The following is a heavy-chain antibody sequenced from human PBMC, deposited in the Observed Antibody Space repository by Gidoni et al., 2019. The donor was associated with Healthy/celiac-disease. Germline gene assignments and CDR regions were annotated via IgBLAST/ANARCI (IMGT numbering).Heavy chain of an antibody. CDR3: ARGAYCSGGSCYGDWFDP. CDR1: GWYFSGYY. V-gene: IGHV4-34*01. J-gene: IGHJ5*02. D-gene: IGHD2-15*01. CDR2: STHSGST. Sequence: QVQLQQWGAGLLKPSETLSLTCAVYGWYFSGYYWSWIRQPPGKGLEWIGESTHSGSTNYNPSLKSRVTISVDTSKNQCSLKLSSVTAAYTAVYYCARGAYCSGGSCYGDWFDPWGQGTLVTVSS.